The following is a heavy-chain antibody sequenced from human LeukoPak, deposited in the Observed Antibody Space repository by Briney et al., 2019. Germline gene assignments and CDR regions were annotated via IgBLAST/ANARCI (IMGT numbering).Heavy chain of an antibody. V-gene: IGHV4-39*01. Sequence: PSETLSPTCTVSGGSISSSSYYWGWLRQPPGTGLEWIGSIRYSGSTYYNPSLKSRVTISVDTSKNQFSLKLSSVTAADTAVYYCADYDFWSGFYYMDVWGKGTTVTVSS. CDR3: ADYDFWSGFYYMDV. J-gene: IGHJ6*03. CDR2: IRYSGST. CDR1: GGSISSSSYY. D-gene: IGHD3-3*01.